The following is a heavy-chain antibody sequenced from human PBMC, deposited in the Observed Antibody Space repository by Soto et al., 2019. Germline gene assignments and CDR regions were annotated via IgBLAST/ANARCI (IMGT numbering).Heavy chain of an antibody. Sequence: QLQLQESGPGLVQPSETLSLTCTVSGGSISSSSYYWGWIRQPPGKGLEWIGSIYYSGSTYYNPSLKSRVTISGDTSKNQFSLKLSSVTAADTAVYYCARQASDCSGGSCYRRPFDYWGQGTLVTVSS. CDR2: IYYSGST. CDR1: GGSISSSSYY. CDR3: ARQASDCSGGSCYRRPFDY. V-gene: IGHV4-39*01. D-gene: IGHD2-15*01. J-gene: IGHJ4*02.